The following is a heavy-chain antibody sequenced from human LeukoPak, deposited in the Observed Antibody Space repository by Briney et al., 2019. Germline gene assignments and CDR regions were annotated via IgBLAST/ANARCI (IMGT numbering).Heavy chain of an antibody. V-gene: IGHV3-33*01. J-gene: IGHJ4*02. D-gene: IGHD2-2*01. CDR3: ARDDCSTTPCYAY. CDR1: GFTFTNYG. Sequence: GGSLRLSCTTSGFTFTNYGINWVRQAPGKGLEWVAAIWYDGSKTSYTDSVKGRFTVSRDISKNTEYLQMNGLKAEDTAVYYCARDDCSTTPCYAYWGQGTLVTVSS. CDR2: IWYDGSKT.